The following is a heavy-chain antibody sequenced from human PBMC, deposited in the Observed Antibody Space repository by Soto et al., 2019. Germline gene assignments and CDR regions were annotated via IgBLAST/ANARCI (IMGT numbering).Heavy chain of an antibody. V-gene: IGHV3-30*04. J-gene: IGHJ3*02. CDR1: GFTFSSYA. Sequence: GGSLRISCAASGFTFSSYAMHWVRQAPGKGLEWVPVISYDGSNKYYADSVKGRFTISRDNSKNTLYLQMNSLRAVDTAVYYCARYEVVAFDIWGQRTIVT. CDR2: ISYDGSNK. CDR3: ARYEVVAFDI. D-gene: IGHD2-15*01.